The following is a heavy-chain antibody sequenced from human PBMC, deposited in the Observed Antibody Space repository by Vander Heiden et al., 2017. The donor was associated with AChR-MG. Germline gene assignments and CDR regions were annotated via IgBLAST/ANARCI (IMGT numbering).Heavy chain of an antibody. CDR2: INHSGST. CDR3: ARGETVASFDY. CDR1: GGSFSGYY. J-gene: IGHJ4*02. Sequence: QVQLQQWGAGLLKPSETLPLTCAVYGGSFSGYYWSWIRQPPGKGLEWIGEINHSGSTNYNPSLKSRVTISVDTSKNQFSLKLSSVTAADTAVYYCARGETVASFDYWGQGTLVTVSS. D-gene: IGHD6-19*01. V-gene: IGHV4-34*01.